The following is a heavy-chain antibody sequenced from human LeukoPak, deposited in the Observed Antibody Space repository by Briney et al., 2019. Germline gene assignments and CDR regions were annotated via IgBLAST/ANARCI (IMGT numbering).Heavy chain of an antibody. CDR2: FFFPGNT. V-gene: IGHV4-39*01. CDR1: GGSISSTNYY. Sequence: SETLSLTCTVSGGSISSTNYYWGWIRQPPGKGLEWVGSFFFPGNTFYNPSLKSRVTISVDTSKNQFSLTLSSVTAADTVVYYCARHQTGLLYYGSGSHTAAFNLWGQGTRVTVSS. J-gene: IGHJ3*01. D-gene: IGHD3-10*01. CDR3: ARHQTGLLYYGSGSHTAAFNL.